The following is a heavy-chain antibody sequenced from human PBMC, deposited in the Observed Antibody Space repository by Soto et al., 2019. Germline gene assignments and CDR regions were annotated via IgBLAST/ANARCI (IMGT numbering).Heavy chain of an antibody. V-gene: IGHV4-39*01. CDR2: IYYSGST. Sequence: SETLSLTCTVSGGSISSSSYYWVWIRQPPGKGLEWIGSIYYSGSTYYNPSLKSRVTISVDTSKNQFSLKLSSVTAADTAVYYCASPVGARPHGYFDYWGQGTLVTVSS. J-gene: IGHJ4*02. D-gene: IGHD1-26*01. CDR1: GGSISSSSYY. CDR3: ASPVGARPHGYFDY.